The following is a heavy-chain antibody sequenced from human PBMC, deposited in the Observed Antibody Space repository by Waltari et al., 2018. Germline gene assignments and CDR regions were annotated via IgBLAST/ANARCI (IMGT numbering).Heavy chain of an antibody. V-gene: IGHV1-69*01. CDR2: IIPIFGTA. D-gene: IGHD2-8*01. CDR3: ARAKSGVPLAFDI. CDR1: GFTFSSYA. Sequence: VQLLESGGGLVQPGGSLRLSCAASGFTFSSYAISWVRQAPGQGLEWMGGIIPIFGTANYAQKFQGRVTITADESTSTAYMELSSLRSEDTAVYYCARAKSGVPLAFDIWGQGTMVTVSS. J-gene: IGHJ3*02.